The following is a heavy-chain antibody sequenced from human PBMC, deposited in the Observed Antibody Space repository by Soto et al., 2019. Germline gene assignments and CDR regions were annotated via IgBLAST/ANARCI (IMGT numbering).Heavy chain of an antibody. CDR1: GFTFSIYA. Sequence: EVQLLESGGGLVQPGGSLRLSCAASGFTFSIYAMSWVRQAPGKGLEWVSTISGSGGDIYDADSVKGRFIISRDNPKYTLSLQMDSVRDEDTAVYYCAKGGRGSSGLDFDYWGQGTLVTVSS. V-gene: IGHV3-23*01. D-gene: IGHD6-6*01. CDR2: ISGSGGDI. CDR3: AKGGRGSSGLDFDY. J-gene: IGHJ4*02.